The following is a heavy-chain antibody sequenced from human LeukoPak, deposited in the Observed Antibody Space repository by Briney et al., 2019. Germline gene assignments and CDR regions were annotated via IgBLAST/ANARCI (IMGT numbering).Heavy chain of an antibody. V-gene: IGHV3-74*01. CDR1: GFTLSSYY. J-gene: IGHJ6*03. D-gene: IGHD3-10*01. CDR3: ARDHRGSGSRYYYYYMDV. Sequence: GGSLRLSCVASGFTLSSYYMHWVRQVPGKGLVWVSRINSDGSSTSYADSVKGRFTISRDNAKNTLYLQMNSLRAEDTAVYYCARDHRGSGSRYYYYYMDVWGKGTTVTISS. CDR2: INSDGSST.